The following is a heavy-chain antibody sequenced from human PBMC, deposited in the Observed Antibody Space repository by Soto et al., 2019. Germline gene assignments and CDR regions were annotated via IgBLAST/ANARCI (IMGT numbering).Heavy chain of an antibody. V-gene: IGHV3-74*01. CDR3: ARGRITMVRGAIPHDY. Sequence: GGSLRLSCAASGFTFSSYWMHWVRQAPGKGLVWVSRINSDGSSTSYADSVKGRFTISRDNAKNTLYLQMNSLRAEDTAVYYCARGRITMVRGAIPHDYWGQGTLVTVSS. CDR1: GFTFSSYW. J-gene: IGHJ4*02. D-gene: IGHD3-10*01. CDR2: INSDGSST.